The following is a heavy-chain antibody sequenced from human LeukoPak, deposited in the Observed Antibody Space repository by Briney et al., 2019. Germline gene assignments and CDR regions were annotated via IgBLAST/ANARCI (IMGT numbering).Heavy chain of an antibody. J-gene: IGHJ4*02. Sequence: GESLKISCKGNGCSFTSYWIGCVRQMPGKGLEWMGIIYPGDSDTRYSPSFQGQVTISADKSISTAYLQWSSLKASGTAMYYCARLPRLQNFDYWGQGTLVTVSS. CDR2: IYPGDSDT. CDR3: ARLPRLQNFDY. CDR1: GCSFTSYW. V-gene: IGHV5-51*01. D-gene: IGHD2-21*02.